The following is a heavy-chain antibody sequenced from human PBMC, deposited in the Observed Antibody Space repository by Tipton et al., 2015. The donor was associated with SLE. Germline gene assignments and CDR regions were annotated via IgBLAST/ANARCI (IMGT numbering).Heavy chain of an antibody. CDR2: IYHSGST. D-gene: IGHD4-17*01. Sequence: TLSLTCTVSGGSVSSPIDYWSWIRQPPGKGLEWIGSIYHSGSTYYNSSLESRVTISVDTSKNQFSLKLSSVTAADTAVYYCARDGGGDYGFDPWGQGTLVTVSS. J-gene: IGHJ5*02. CDR3: ARDGGGDYGFDP. CDR1: GGSVSSPIDY. V-gene: IGHV4-39*07.